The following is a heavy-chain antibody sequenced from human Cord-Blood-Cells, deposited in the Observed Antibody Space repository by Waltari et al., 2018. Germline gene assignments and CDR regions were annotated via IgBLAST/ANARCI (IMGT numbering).Heavy chain of an antibody. D-gene: IGHD7-27*01. CDR3: ARDKFHQTGEEPDAFDI. CDR1: GFTFSSYS. CDR2: ISSSSTI. J-gene: IGHJ3*02. Sequence: EVQLVESGGGLVQPGGSLRLSCAASGFTFSSYSMNWVRQAPGKGLEWVSYISSSSTIYYADSGKGRFTISRDNAKNSLYLQMNSLRAEDTAVYYCARDKFHQTGEEPDAFDIWGQGTMVTVSS. V-gene: IGHV3-48*01.